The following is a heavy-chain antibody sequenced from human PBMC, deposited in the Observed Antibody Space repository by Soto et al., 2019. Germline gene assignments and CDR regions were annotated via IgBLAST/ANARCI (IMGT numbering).Heavy chain of an antibody. V-gene: IGHV2-5*01. Sequence: ESGPTLVNPTQTLTLTCTFSGFSLSTSGVGVGWIRQPPGKALEWLALIYWNDDKRYSPSLKSRLTITKDTSKNQVVLTMTNMDPVDTATYYCAHIPRSDFWSGYDPYYYYGMDVWGQGTTVTVSS. CDR2: IYWNDDK. CDR3: AHIPRSDFWSGYDPYYYYGMDV. J-gene: IGHJ6*02. CDR1: GFSLSTSGVG. D-gene: IGHD3-3*01.